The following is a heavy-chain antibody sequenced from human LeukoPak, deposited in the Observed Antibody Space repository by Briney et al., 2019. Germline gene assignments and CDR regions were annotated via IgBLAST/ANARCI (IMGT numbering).Heavy chain of an antibody. CDR3: ARGGYCSSAICYSLNAFDI. CDR1: GFTFSSYE. CDR2: INSCDNIV. V-gene: IGHV3-48*03. D-gene: IGHD2-2*01. Sequence: EGSRRLSCAASGFTFSSYEMNWVRQAPGKGLEWVSYINSCDNIVYYADSVKGRFTISRDNAKNPLSLQMNSLRAEDTAVYYCARGGYCSSAICYSLNAFDIWGQGTVVTISS. J-gene: IGHJ3*02.